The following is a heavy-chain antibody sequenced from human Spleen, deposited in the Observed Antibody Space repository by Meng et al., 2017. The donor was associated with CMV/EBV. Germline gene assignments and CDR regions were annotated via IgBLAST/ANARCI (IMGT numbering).Heavy chain of an antibody. J-gene: IGHJ4*02. Sequence: QRREPGPGLWKPSEPSSLTCTVSGGSISSSSYYWGWIRQPPGKGLEWIGSIYYSGSTYYNPSLKSRVTISVDTSKNQFSLKLSSVTAADTAVYYCAREPYYYDSSGYIDYWGQGTLVTVSS. D-gene: IGHD3-22*01. CDR3: AREPYYYDSSGYIDY. CDR2: IYYSGST. V-gene: IGHV4-39*07. CDR1: GGSISSSSYY.